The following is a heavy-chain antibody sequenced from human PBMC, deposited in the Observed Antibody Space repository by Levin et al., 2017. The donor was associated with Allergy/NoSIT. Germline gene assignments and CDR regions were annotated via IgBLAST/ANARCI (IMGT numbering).Heavy chain of an antibody. Sequence: SQTLSLTCSVSGGSISSSKYYWGWIRQPPGKGLEWIGSISYSGSTFYNPSLKSRLTISVLTSNNQFSLRLTSMTAADTAVYHCTLGRQLANFDHWGQGNLVTVSS. CDR2: ISYSGST. J-gene: IGHJ4*02. CDR1: GGSISSSKYY. V-gene: IGHV4-39*01. CDR3: TLGRQLANFDH. D-gene: IGHD6-13*01.